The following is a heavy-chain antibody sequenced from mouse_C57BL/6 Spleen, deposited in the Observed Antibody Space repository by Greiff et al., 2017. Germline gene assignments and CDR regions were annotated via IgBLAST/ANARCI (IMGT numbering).Heavy chain of an antibody. CDR2: INPNNGGT. J-gene: IGHJ2*01. CDR3: AREDYDYDERGGGFDY. CDR1: GYTFTDYY. V-gene: IGHV1-26*01. D-gene: IGHD2-4*01. Sequence: EVQLQQSGPELVKPGASVKISCKASGYTFTDYYMNWVKQSHGKSLEWIGDINPNNGGTSYNQKFKGKATLTVDKSSSTAYMELRSLTSEDSAVYYCAREDYDYDERGGGFDYWGQGTTLTVSS.